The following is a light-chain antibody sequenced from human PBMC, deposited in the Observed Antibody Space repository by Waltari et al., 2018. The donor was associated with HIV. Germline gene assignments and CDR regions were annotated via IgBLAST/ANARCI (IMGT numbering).Light chain of an antibody. CDR1: TGAVTSGHY. CDR3: LLSYRGTRV. Sequence: QAVVTQEPSLTVSPGGTVTLTCGSSTGAVTSGHYPYWFQQKPGQAPRTLIFGQRHKHASTPARFSGSLLGGKAARTLSGARPEDEADYYCLLSYRGTRVFGGGTKLTVL. V-gene: IGLV7-46*01. CDR2: GQR. J-gene: IGLJ2*01.